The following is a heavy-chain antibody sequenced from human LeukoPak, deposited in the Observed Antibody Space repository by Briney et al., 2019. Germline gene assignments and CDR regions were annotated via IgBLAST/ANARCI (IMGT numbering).Heavy chain of an antibody. CDR3: ARVRAAAGTFDY. J-gene: IGHJ4*02. Sequence: EASAKVSCKASGYTFTSYDINRVRQATGQGLEWMGWMNPNSGNTGYAQKFQGRVTMTRNTSISTAYMELSSLRSEDTAVYYCARVRAAAGTFDYWGQGTLVTVSS. CDR1: GYTFTSYD. D-gene: IGHD6-13*01. V-gene: IGHV1-8*01. CDR2: MNPNSGNT.